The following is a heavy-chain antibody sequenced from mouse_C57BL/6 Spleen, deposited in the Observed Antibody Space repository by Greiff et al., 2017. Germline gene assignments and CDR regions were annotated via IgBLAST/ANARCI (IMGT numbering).Heavy chain of an antibody. CDR2: INYDGSST. V-gene: IGHV5-16*01. CDR1: GFTFSDYY. J-gene: IGHJ1*03. CDR3: ARDRDLYYGSRDWYFDV. D-gene: IGHD1-1*01. Sequence: EVQVVESEGGLVQPGSSMKLSCTASGFTFSDYYMAWVRQVPEKGLEWVANINYDGSSTYYLDSLKSRFIISGDNAKNILYLQMSSLKSEDTATYYCARDRDLYYGSRDWYFDVWGTGTTVTVSS.